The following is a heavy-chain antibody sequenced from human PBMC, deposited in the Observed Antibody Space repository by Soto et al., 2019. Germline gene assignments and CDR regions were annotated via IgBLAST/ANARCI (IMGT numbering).Heavy chain of an antibody. CDR2: IYYSGST. J-gene: IGHJ4*02. V-gene: IGHV4-31*03. CDR3: ARVSDYPYYFDY. Sequence: SETLSLTCTVSGGSISSGGYYWSWIRQHPGKGLEWIGYIYYSGSTYYNPSLKSRVTISVDTSKNQFSLKLSSVTAADTAVYYCARVSDYPYYFDYWGQGTLVTVS. CDR1: GGSISSGGYY. D-gene: IGHD4-17*01.